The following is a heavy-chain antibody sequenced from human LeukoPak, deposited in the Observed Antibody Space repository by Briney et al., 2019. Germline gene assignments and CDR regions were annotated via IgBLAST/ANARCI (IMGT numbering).Heavy chain of an antibody. CDR2: INPNSGRT. J-gene: IGHJ4*02. V-gene: IGHV1-2*02. CDR3: ARMGEYIYIDY. D-gene: IGHD5-18*01. Sequence: GASVTVSCTSSGYTFTDYYMHWVRQAPGQGLEWMGWINPNSGRTKYAQKFQGRVTMTRDTSITTAYMELSRLRSDDTAVYYCARMGEYIYIDYWGQGTLVTVSS. CDR1: GYTFTDYY.